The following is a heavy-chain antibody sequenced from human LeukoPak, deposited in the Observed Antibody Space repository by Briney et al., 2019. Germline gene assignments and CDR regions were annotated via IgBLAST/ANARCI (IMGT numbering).Heavy chain of an antibody. V-gene: IGHV3-11*05. CDR1: GFTFSDYY. CDR3: ARVRVGATCFDF. CDR2: ISGTGSYT. J-gene: IGHJ4*02. D-gene: IGHD1-26*01. Sequence: SGGSLRLSCAASGFTFSDYYMSWIRQAPGKGLEGVSYISGTGSYTNYADSVKGRFTVSRDNAKNSLYLQMNSLRAEDTAIYYCARVRVGATCFDFWGQGTLVIVSS.